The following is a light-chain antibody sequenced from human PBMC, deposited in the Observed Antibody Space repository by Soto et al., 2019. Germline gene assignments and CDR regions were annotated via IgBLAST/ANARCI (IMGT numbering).Light chain of an antibody. CDR1: GSDIGGYNY. CDR2: EVS. Sequence: ALTQPASVSGSPGQSITISCAGTGSDIGGYNYVSWYQQHPGKAPKVMIYEVSNRPSGVSNRFSGSKSGNTASLTISGLQAEDEADYYCSSYTSSSTLYVFGSGTKLTVL. J-gene: IGLJ1*01. CDR3: SSYTSSSTLYV. V-gene: IGLV2-14*01.